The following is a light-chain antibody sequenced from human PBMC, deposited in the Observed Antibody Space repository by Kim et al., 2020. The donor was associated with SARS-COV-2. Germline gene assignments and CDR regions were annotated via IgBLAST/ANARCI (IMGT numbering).Light chain of an antibody. CDR3: QAWDSSTHNYV. CDR2: QDN. CDR1: KLGGKY. J-gene: IGLJ1*01. Sequence: GKTACITCSEYKLGGKYVSWLQQKPGQPPVVVIYQDNQRPSGIPERFSGSNSGSTATLTVSGTQAMDEADYYCQAWDSSTHNYVFGAGTKVTVL. V-gene: IGLV3-1*01.